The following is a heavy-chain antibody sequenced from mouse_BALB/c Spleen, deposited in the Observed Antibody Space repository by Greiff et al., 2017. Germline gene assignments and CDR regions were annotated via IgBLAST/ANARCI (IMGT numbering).Heavy chain of an antibody. CDR3: ARGNYGNPYAMDY. CDR2: INPSTGYT. CDR1: GYTFTSYW. V-gene: IGHV1-7*01. D-gene: IGHD2-1*01. J-gene: IGHJ4*01. Sequence: QVQLQQSGAELVRPGASVKLSCTASGYTFTSYWMHWVKQRPGQGLEWIGYINPSTGYTEYNQKFKGKATLTADKSSSTAYMQLSSLTSEDSAVYYCARGNYGNPYAMDYWGQGTSVTVSS.